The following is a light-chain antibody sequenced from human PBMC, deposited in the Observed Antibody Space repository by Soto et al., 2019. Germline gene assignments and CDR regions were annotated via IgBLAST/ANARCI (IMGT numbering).Light chain of an antibody. J-gene: IGKJ1*01. CDR1: QSVSSSY. Sequence: EIVLTQSPGTLSLSPGERATLSCRASQSVSSSYLAWYQQKPGQAPRLLIYGASSRASGIPDRFSGSGSGTDFTLTFSILEPEDFAVYYCQQYGSSPSKTFGQGTKVDIK. CDR2: GAS. CDR3: QQYGSSPSKT. V-gene: IGKV3-20*01.